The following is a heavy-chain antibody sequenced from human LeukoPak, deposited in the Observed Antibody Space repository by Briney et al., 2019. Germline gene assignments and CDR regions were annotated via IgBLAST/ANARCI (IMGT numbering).Heavy chain of an antibody. V-gene: IGHV3-7*01. D-gene: IGHD3-22*01. CDR3: ARLDGSGFYWK. CDR1: GFTFSSYW. CDR2: IKQDGSEK. Sequence: GGSLRLSCAASGFTFSSYWMSWVRQAPGKGLEWVANIKQDGSEKYYVDSVKGRFTISRDNAKNSVYLQMNSLRAEDTAVYYCARLDGSGFYWKWGQGTLVTVSS. J-gene: IGHJ4*02.